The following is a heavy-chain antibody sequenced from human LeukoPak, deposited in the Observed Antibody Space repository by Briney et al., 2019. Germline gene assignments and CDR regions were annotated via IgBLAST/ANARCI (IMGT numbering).Heavy chain of an antibody. Sequence: PGGSLRLSCAASGFTFSSYAMHWVRQAPGKGLEWVAVISYDGSNKYYADSVKGRFTISRDNSKNTLYLQMNSLRAEDTAVYYCASLPVVVTPGSPYWGQGTLVTVSS. D-gene: IGHD2-21*02. J-gene: IGHJ4*02. CDR2: ISYDGSNK. CDR3: ASLPVVVTPGSPY. CDR1: GFTFSSYA. V-gene: IGHV3-30*04.